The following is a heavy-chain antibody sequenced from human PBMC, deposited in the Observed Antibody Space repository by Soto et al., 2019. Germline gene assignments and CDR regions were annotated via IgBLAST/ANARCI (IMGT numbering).Heavy chain of an antibody. CDR3: VLPNTRKFDD. D-gene: IGHD2-15*01. V-gene: IGHV3-7*01. Sequence: EVQLVESGGGLVQPGGSLRLSCEASGSTFGIHWMTWVRQAPGKALEWVANIKEDGTEKYYVDSVKGRFTISRDNAKKSLFLQMNSLRTDDTAIYYCVLPNTRKFDDWGQGPVVTVSS. CDR2: IKEDGTEK. CDR1: GSTFGIHW. J-gene: IGHJ4*02.